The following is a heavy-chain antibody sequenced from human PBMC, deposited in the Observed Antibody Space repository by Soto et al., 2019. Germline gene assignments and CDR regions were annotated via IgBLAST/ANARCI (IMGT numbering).Heavy chain of an antibody. CDR3: AKDYHSSGSTPYGMDV. CDR2: ISGSGYTT. CDR1: GFTFSDYA. V-gene: IGHV3-23*01. Sequence: PGESLKISCAASGFTFSDYAMAWVRLAPGKGLEWVSGISGSGYTTNYADSVKGRLTISRDNSKNTLYLQMNSLRAEDTAVYYCAKDYHSSGSTPYGMDVWGQGTTVTVSS. J-gene: IGHJ6*02. D-gene: IGHD3-22*01.